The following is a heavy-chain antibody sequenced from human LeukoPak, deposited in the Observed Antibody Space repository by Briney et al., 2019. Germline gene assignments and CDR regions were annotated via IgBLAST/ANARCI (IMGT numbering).Heavy chain of an antibody. J-gene: IGHJ3*02. D-gene: IGHD3-16*01. V-gene: IGHV3-53*01. CDR2: IFSGGNT. Sequence: GGSLRLSCAASGFTVSSNYMNWVRQAPGKGLEWVSVIFSGGNTYYTDSVKGRFTISRDNSKNTLYLQMNRLRAEDTAVYYCARDGGWPGYFDIWGQGTMVTVSS. CDR3: ARDGGWPGYFDI. CDR1: GFTVSSNY.